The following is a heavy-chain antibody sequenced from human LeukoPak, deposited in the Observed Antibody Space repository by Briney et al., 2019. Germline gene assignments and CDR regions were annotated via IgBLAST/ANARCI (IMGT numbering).Heavy chain of an antibody. D-gene: IGHD6-13*01. V-gene: IGHV4-31*03. J-gene: IGHJ4*02. Sequence: SETLSLTCTVSGGSISSGGYYWSWIRQHPGKGLEWIGYIYYSGSTYYNPSLKSRVTISVDTSKNQFSLKLSSVTAADTAVYYCARHGFGYSRYYFDYWGQGTLVTVSS. CDR1: GGSISSGGYY. CDR2: IYYSGST. CDR3: ARHGFGYSRYYFDY.